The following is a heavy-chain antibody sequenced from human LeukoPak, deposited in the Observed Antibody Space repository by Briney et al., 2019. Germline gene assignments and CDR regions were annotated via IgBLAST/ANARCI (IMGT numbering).Heavy chain of an antibody. V-gene: IGHV3-7*03. CDR2: IKQDGSEK. J-gene: IGHJ4*02. Sequence: GGSLRLSCPASGFTFSSYWMSWVRQAPGKGLEWVANIKQDGSEKYYVDSVKGRFTISRDNAKNSLYLQMNSLRAEDTAVYYCAREPYGDYFDYWGQGTLVTVSS. CDR3: AREPYGDYFDY. D-gene: IGHD4-17*01. CDR1: GFTFSSYW.